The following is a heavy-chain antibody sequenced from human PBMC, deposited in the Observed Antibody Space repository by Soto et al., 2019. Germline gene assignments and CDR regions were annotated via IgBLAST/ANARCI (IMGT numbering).Heavy chain of an antibody. D-gene: IGHD3-3*01. CDR1: GFTFSSYA. Sequence: GGSLRLSCAASGFTFSSYAMHWVRQAPGKGLEWVAVISYDGSNKYYADSVKGRFTISRDNSKNTPYLQMNSLRAEDTAVFYCATVASDFCFVSLGQGPLVTVPQ. V-gene: IGHV3-30-3*01. CDR2: ISYDGSNK. CDR3: ATVASDFCFVS. J-gene: IGHJ4*02.